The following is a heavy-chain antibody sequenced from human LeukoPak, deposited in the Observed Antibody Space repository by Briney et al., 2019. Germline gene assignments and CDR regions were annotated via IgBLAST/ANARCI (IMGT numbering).Heavy chain of an antibody. CDR3: AGAGIAVVGNAEYFQH. Sequence: PGESLKISCKGSGYSFTSYWISWVRQMPGKGLEWMGRIDPSDSYTNYSPSFQGHVTISADKSISTAYLQWSSLKASDTAMYYCAGAGIAVVGNAEYFQHWGQGTLVTVSS. CDR2: IDPSDSYT. V-gene: IGHV5-10-1*01. J-gene: IGHJ1*01. D-gene: IGHD6-19*01. CDR1: GYSFTSYW.